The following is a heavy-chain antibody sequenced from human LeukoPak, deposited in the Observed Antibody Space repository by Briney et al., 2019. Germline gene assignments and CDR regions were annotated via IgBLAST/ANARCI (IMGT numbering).Heavy chain of an antibody. D-gene: IGHD3-10*01. J-gene: IGHJ4*02. Sequence: GEALKISCKGSGYIFTNYWIGWVRQMAGPGREWMGIISPGAYDTRSSTSFLGQVTISADKSISTAYLQWSSLKASDTAMYYCARTPGDYFDYWGQGTLVTVSS. CDR2: ISPGAYDT. V-gene: IGHV5-51*01. CDR1: GYIFTNYW. CDR3: ARTPGDYFDY.